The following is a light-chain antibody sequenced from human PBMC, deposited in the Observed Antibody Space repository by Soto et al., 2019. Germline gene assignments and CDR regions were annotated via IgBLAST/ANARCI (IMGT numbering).Light chain of an antibody. CDR3: QQYGSS. V-gene: IGKV3-20*01. CDR1: QSVSSSY. J-gene: IGKJ4*01. Sequence: EIVLTQSPGTLSLSPGERATLSCRASQSVSSSYLAWYQQKPGQPPRLLIYGASSRATGIPDRFSGSGSGTDFTLTISRLEPEDFAVYYCQQYGSSFGGGTKVEIK. CDR2: GAS.